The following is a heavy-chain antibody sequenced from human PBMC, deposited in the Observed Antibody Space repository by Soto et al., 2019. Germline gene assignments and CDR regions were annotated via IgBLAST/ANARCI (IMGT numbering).Heavy chain of an antibody. D-gene: IGHD3-16*01. V-gene: IGHV2-5*02. CDR3: AHIPNYYQYDWFDP. Sequence: QITLKESGPTLVKPTQTLTLTCTFSGFSLTTRGVGVGWIRQPPGKALECLALIYWDDDKRYSPSLQSRLSNTKXTXTNQVVLTMTNVDPVDTATYYCAHIPNYYQYDWFDPWGQGTLVSVSS. CDR1: GFSLTTRGVG. J-gene: IGHJ5*02. CDR2: IYWDDDK.